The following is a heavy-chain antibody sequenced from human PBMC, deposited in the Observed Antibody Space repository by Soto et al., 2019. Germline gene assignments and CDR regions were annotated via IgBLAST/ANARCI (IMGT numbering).Heavy chain of an antibody. J-gene: IGHJ4*02. CDR1: GLSFSSYP. D-gene: IGHD3-10*01. CDR2: ISGSGGST. V-gene: IGHV3-23*01. CDR3: AEPGALLRGAIYYCDL. Sequence: EVQLLESGGGLVQPGGSLRLSCAASGLSFSSYPMSWVRQAPGKGLEWVSAISGSGGSTYSADSVRGRFTISRDNSKKTLYLQMNSRRGEDTAVDYCAEPGALLRGAIYYCDLWGQGTVVTVSS.